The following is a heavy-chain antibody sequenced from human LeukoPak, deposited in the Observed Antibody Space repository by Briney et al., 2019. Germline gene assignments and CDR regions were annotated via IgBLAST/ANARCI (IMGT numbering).Heavy chain of an antibody. J-gene: IGHJ3*02. CDR2: INGDGTII. D-gene: IGHD2-2*02. Sequence: GGSLRLSCAASGFTFSSFYMHWVRHAPGKGLVWVSRINGDGTIINYADSVKGRFTISRDNAKNTLYLQMNSLRAEDTALYYCARGEYPHAFDIWGQGTMVSVSS. CDR3: ARGEYPHAFDI. CDR1: GFTFSSFY. V-gene: IGHV3-74*01.